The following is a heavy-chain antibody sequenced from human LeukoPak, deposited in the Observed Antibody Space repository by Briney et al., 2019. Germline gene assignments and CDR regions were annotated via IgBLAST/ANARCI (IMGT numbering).Heavy chain of an antibody. D-gene: IGHD6-19*01. CDR2: IYYSGST. CDR1: GGSISSSSYY. CDR3: ARDERSDTSGWHLGY. J-gene: IGHJ4*02. Sequence: PSETLSLTCTVSGGSISSSSYYWGWIRQPPGKGLEWIGSIYYSGSTYYNPSLKSRVTISVDTSKNQFSLNLSSVTAADTAVYYCARDERSDTSGWHLGYWGQGTLVTVSS. V-gene: IGHV4-39*07.